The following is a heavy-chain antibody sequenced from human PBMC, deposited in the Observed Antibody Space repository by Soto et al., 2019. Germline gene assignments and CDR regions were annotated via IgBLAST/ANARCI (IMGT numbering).Heavy chain of an antibody. D-gene: IGHD1-1*01. Sequence: EMQLLESGGGLVQPGGSLRLSCVVSGFSFSTYGVTWVRQASGKGLEWVCGVSGGSGVTHYTDSVKGRFTISGDDSKNTVYLQMHSLRGEDTAVYYCTRWNGYGDLWGQGTLVTVSS. J-gene: IGHJ5*02. CDR3: TRWNGYGDL. V-gene: IGHV3-23*01. CDR1: GFSFSTYG. CDR2: VSGGSGVT.